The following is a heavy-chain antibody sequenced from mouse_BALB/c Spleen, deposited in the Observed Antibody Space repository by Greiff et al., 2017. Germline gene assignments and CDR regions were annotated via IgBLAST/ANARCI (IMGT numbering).Heavy chain of an antibody. CDR3: ARDENSYAMDY. V-gene: IGHV7-3*02. CDR2: IGNKANGYTT. J-gene: IGHJ4*01. CDR1: GFTFTDYY. Sequence: DVKLVESGGGLVQPGGSLRLSCATSGFTFTDYYMSWVRQPPGKALEWLGFIGNKANGYTTEYSASVKGRFTISRDNSQSILYLQMNTLRAEDSATYYCARDENSYAMDYWGQGTSVTVSS.